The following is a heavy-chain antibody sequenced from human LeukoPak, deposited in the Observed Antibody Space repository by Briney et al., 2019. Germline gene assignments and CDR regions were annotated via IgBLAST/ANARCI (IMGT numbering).Heavy chain of an antibody. J-gene: IGHJ4*02. CDR3: AKGGVTYYYDSSGYYY. Sequence: GGSLRLSCVASGFIFSSYVMNWVRQAPGTGLEWVSAISGSGGSTYYADSVKGRFTIYRENSKNTLYLQRNSLRAEDTAAYYCAKGGVTYYYDSSGYYYWGQGTLVTVSS. D-gene: IGHD3-22*01. CDR1: GFIFSSYV. V-gene: IGHV3-23*01. CDR2: ISGSGGST.